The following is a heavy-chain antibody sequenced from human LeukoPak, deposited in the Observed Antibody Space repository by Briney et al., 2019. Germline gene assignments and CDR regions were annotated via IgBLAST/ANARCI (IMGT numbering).Heavy chain of an antibody. Sequence: GRSLRLSCAASGFTFDDYAMHWVRHAPGKGLEWVSGISGSGDSTYYADSVKGRFTISRDNSKNTLYLQMNSLRAEDTAVYYCAKDDSYTIFGVVTDYWGQGTLVTVSS. D-gene: IGHD3-3*01. CDR3: AKDDSYTIFGVVTDY. J-gene: IGHJ4*02. CDR1: GFTFDDYA. V-gene: IGHV3-23*01. CDR2: ISGSGDST.